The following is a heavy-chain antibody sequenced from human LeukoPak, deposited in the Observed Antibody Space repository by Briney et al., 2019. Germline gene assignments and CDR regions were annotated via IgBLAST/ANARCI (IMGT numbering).Heavy chain of an antibody. CDR3: ARLISDRVTVVTHFDY. D-gene: IGHD4-23*01. CDR2: IYYSGST. V-gene: IGHV4-39*01. J-gene: IGHJ4*02. Sequence: PSETLSLTCTVSGGPISSSSYYWGWIRQPPGKGLEWIGSIYYSGSTYYNPSLKSRVTISVDTSKNQFSLKLSSVTAADTAVYYCARLISDRVTVVTHFDYWGQGTLVTVSS. CDR1: GGPISSSSYY.